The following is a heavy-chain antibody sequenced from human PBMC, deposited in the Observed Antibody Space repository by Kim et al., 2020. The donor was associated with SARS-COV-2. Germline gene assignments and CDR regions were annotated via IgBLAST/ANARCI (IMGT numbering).Heavy chain of an antibody. CDR1: GYTFIGYW. D-gene: IGHD2-2*03. J-gene: IGHJ5*02. Sequence: ASVKVSCKASGYTFIGYWIHWVRQAPGQGPEWMGRINPDSGGTNYAQKFQGRVIMTKDTSISTAYMELSGLTSDDTAVYYCAISPTSGYYTSTTGPWGQGTLVTVSS. CDR3: AISPTSGYYTSTTGP. V-gene: IGHV1-2*06. CDR2: INPDSGGT.